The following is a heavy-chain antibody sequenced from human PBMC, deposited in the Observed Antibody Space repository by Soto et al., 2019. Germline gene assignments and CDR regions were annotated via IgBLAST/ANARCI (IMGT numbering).Heavy chain of an antibody. J-gene: IGHJ1*01. CDR3: ARDLYYYDSSGYYYKRLFQH. CDR1: GYTFTSYE. D-gene: IGHD3-22*01. CDR2: INAGNGNT. Sequence: ASVKVSCKASGYTFTSYEMHWVRQAPGQRLEWMGWINAGNGNTKYSQKFQGRVTITRDTSASTAYMELSSLRSEDTAVYYCARDLYYYDSSGYYYKRLFQHWGQGTLVTVSS. V-gene: IGHV1-3*01.